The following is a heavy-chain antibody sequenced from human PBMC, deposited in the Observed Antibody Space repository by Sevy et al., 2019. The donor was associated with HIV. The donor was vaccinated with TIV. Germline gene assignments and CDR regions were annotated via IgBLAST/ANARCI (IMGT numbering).Heavy chain of an antibody. CDR1: GFTFSSYA. CDR3: ARGLAALPGYYYGLDV. Sequence: GGSLRLSCAASGFTFSSYAMNWVRQAPGKGLEWVALISYDGNNKYYADSVKGRFTISRDNSKNTVYLQMNSLRGEDTAFYYCARGLAALPGYYYGLDVWGQGTTVTVSS. CDR2: ISYDGNNK. D-gene: IGHD6-6*01. J-gene: IGHJ6*02. V-gene: IGHV3-30*04.